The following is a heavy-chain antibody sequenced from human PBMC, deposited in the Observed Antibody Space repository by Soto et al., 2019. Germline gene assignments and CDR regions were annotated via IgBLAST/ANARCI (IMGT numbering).Heavy chain of an antibody. CDR2: IIPIFGTA. Sequence: SVKVSCKASGGTFSSYAISWVRRAPGQGLEWMGGIIPIFGTANYAQKFQGRVTITADESTSTAYMELSSLRSEDTAVYYCARGSYYDSSGYYHSWFDPWGQGTLVIVSS. J-gene: IGHJ5*02. D-gene: IGHD3-22*01. V-gene: IGHV1-69*13. CDR1: GGTFSSYA. CDR3: ARGSYYDSSGYYHSWFDP.